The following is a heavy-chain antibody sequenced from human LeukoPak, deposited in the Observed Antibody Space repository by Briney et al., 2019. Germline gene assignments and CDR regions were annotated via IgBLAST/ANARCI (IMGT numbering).Heavy chain of an antibody. Sequence: ASVKVSCKASGYTFTGYYMHWVRQAPGQGLEWMGWINPNSGGTNYAQKFQGRVTMTRDTSISTAYMELSRLRSDDTAVYYCARDRETYYYDSSGYNYWGQGTLVTVSS. V-gene: IGHV1-2*02. CDR3: ARDRETYYYDSSGYNY. D-gene: IGHD3-22*01. CDR2: INPNSGGT. J-gene: IGHJ4*02. CDR1: GYTFTGYY.